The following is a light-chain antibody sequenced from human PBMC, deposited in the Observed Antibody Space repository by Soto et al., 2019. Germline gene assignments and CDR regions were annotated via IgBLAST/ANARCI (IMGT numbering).Light chain of an antibody. CDR1: QNIRNY. Sequence: DIQMTQSPSSLSASVGDRVTITCRASQNIRNYLNWYHQKPGNAPKLLIYTASNLQSGVPSRFSGSGSGTDFTLTISSLQPEDFATYYCQQSDSTPITFGQGTRLEVK. CDR3: QQSDSTPIT. CDR2: TAS. V-gene: IGKV1-39*01. J-gene: IGKJ5*01.